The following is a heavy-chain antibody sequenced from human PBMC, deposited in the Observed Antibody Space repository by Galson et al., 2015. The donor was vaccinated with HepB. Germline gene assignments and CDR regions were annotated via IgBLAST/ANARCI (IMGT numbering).Heavy chain of an antibody. V-gene: IGHV1-18*04. Sequence: SVKVSCKASGYRFASHGISWVRQAPGQGLEWMGWISVRNGDTKYAQKVEDRILMTIDTSTNTVYMELRSLTSGDTAVYYCAREGVYADYVGFAQYFGVDVWGQGTTVIVSS. D-gene: IGHD4-17*01. CDR3: AREGVYADYVGFAQYFGVDV. J-gene: IGHJ6*02. CDR2: ISVRNGDT. CDR1: GYRFASHG.